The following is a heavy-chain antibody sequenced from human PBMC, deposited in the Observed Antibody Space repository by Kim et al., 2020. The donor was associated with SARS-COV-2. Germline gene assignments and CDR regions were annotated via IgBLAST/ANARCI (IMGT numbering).Heavy chain of an antibody. V-gene: IGHV4-59*01. D-gene: IGHD6-13*01. Sequence: TDHPSLQRRITISVDTSKNQFSLKLSSVTAADTAVYYCARDQAAGIFDYWGQGTLVTVSS. J-gene: IGHJ4*02. CDR3: ARDQAAGIFDY.